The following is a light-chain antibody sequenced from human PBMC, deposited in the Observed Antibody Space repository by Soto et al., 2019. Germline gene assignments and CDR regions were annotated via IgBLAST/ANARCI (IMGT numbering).Light chain of an antibody. CDR1: TTDIDNYDS. Sequence: QSALTQPPSVSGSPGQSVTISCTATTTDIDNYDSVSWYQQAPGTAPKLIIYDVNNRPSGAPDRFSGSTSGNTASLTVSGLQAEGETDYSCHLYTSRSTLEAFGTGTKAPS. CDR2: DVN. V-gene: IGLV2-18*01. CDR3: HLYTSRSTLEA. J-gene: IGLJ1*01.